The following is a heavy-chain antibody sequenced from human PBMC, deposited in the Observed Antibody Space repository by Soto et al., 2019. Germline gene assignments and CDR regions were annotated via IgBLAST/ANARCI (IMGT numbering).Heavy chain of an antibody. CDR3: TAARVRGVVMSGMDV. Sequence: DVQLVESGGGLVNPGGSLRLSCRTSGFTFSKAWMRWVRQAPGKGLEWVGRIRRNADGGTVEYAAPVKGRFIISRDDSTNTLYLQLNRLDTEDTGVYYCTAARVRGVVMSGMDVWGQGTAVTVSS. CDR2: IRRNADGGTV. D-gene: IGHD3-10*01. V-gene: IGHV3-15*01. J-gene: IGHJ6*02. CDR1: GFTFSKAW.